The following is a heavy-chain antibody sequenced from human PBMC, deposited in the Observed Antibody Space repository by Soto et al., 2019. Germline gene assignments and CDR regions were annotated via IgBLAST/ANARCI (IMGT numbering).Heavy chain of an antibody. D-gene: IGHD3-10*01. J-gene: IGHJ6*04. V-gene: IGHV3-23*01. CDR2: ISASGGGT. CDR1: GFTFNNYA. Sequence: GGSLRLSCAASGFTFNNYAMSWVRQAPAKGLEWVSTISASGGGTYHADSVKGRFTISRDNSKNTLYLQMNSLRAEDTAVYYCAKDGPVLIRGVIKYYYYGMDVWGKGTTVTVSS. CDR3: AKDGPVLIRGVIKYYYYGMDV.